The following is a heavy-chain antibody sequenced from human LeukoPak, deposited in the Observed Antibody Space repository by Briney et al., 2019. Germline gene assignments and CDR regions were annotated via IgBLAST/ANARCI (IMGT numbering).Heavy chain of an antibody. D-gene: IGHD3-10*01. V-gene: IGHV4-34*01. J-gene: IGHJ2*01. CDR1: GGSFRGYY. CDR3: ARVGRARFGESTAWYFDL. CDR2: FTHLETT. Sequence: SETLSLTCDVYGGSFRGYYWTWIRQSPGKGLEWLGEFTHLETTNYNPSLKSRVTISVDTSKNQFSLKLSSVTAADTAVYYCARVGRARFGESTAWYFDLWGRGTLVTVSS.